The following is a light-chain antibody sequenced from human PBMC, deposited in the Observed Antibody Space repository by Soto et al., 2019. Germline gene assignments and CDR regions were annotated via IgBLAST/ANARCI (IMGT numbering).Light chain of an antibody. CDR1: SSNIGNNF. V-gene: IGLV1-51*01. CDR2: DNN. CDR3: ATWDSSLIAGV. Sequence: QSVLTQPPSVSAAPGQKVTIYCSGSSSNIGNNFVSWYQHLPGTAPKLLIYDNNKRPSGIPDRFSGTKSGTSATLGITGLQTGDEAHYYCATWDSSLIAGVFGAGTKLTVL. J-gene: IGLJ2*01.